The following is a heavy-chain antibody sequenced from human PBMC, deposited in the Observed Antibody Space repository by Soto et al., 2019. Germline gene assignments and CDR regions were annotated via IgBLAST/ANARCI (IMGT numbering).Heavy chain of an antibody. CDR2: MNPNSGNT. V-gene: IGHV1-8*01. J-gene: IGHJ4*02. CDR3: ARGEEAAVFDY. Sequence: QVQLVQSGAEVKKPGASVKVSCKASGYTFTSYDINWVRQATGQGLEWMGWMNPNSGNTGYAQKLQGXXTXTXXTSISTAYMELSRLRTEDTAGYSVARGEEAAVFDYWGQGTLVTVSS. CDR1: GYTFTSYD. D-gene: IGHD2-15*01.